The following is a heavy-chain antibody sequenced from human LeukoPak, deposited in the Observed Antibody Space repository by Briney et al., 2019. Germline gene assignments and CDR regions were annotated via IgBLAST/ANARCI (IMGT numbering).Heavy chain of an antibody. J-gene: IGHJ6*02. D-gene: IGHD2-21*02. Sequence: PWESLCLTSTVSVDSFSISSLYGGSVRQPPGRGLGWIGTIYYKGSTYNNPSLRSQPTISVNTSKNQFSRNLRSVTAADTAVYYCARHFCGGDCYSFYYYYYAMDVWGQGTTVTVSS. CDR2: IYYKGST. CDR3: ARHFCGGDCYSFYYYYYAMDV. CDR1: VDSFSISSLY. V-gene: IGHV4-39*01.